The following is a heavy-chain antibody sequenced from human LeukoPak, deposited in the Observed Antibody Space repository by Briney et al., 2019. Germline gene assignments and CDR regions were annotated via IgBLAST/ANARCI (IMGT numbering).Heavy chain of an antibody. Sequence: GGSLRLSCATSGFTFGSYAMTWVRQAPGKGLEWVSGITGIDGSTYYADSVKGRFTISRDNAKNSLYLQMNSLRAEDTAVYYCARDRTKRYSSGWYLDYWGQGTLVTVSS. D-gene: IGHD6-19*01. CDR2: ITGIDGST. CDR1: GFTFGSYA. J-gene: IGHJ4*02. V-gene: IGHV3-23*01. CDR3: ARDRTKRYSSGWYLDY.